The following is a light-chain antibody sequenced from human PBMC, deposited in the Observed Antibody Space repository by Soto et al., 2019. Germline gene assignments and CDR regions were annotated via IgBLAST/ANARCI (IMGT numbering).Light chain of an antibody. CDR3: LLYYGGAQPWV. Sequence: QAVVTQEPSLTVSPGGTVTLTCASTTGAVTSGYYPNWFQQKPGQAPRPLIYSTSNTYSWTPSRFSGSLLGGKAALTLSGVQPEDEAEYYCLLYYGGAQPWVFGGGTKLTVL. J-gene: IGLJ3*02. CDR1: TGAVTSGYY. CDR2: STS. V-gene: IGLV7-43*01.